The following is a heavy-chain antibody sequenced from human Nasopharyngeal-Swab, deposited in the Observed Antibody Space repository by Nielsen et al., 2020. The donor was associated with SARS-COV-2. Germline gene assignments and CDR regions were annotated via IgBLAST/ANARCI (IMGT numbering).Heavy chain of an antibody. Sequence: GGSLRLSCAASGFTFSSYWMSWVRQAPGKGLEWVANIKQDGSEKYYVDSVKGRFTISSDNAKNSLYLQMNSLRAEDTAVYYCARGLWFGESDWYFDLWGRGTLVTVSS. J-gene: IGHJ2*01. D-gene: IGHD3-10*01. V-gene: IGHV3-7*04. CDR2: IKQDGSEK. CDR1: GFTFSSYW. CDR3: ARGLWFGESDWYFDL.